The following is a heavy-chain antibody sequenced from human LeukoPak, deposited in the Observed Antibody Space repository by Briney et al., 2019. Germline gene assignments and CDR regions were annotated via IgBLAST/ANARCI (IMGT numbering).Heavy chain of an antibody. CDR2: IYYSGST. J-gene: IGHJ4*02. Sequence: SETLSLTCTVSGGSISSSSYYWGWVRQPPGKGLEWIGSIYYSGSTYYKPSLKSRVTISVDTSKNQFSLKLNSVTAADTAVYYCARGRTDYNILTGLDYWGQKILVTVSS. D-gene: IGHD3-9*01. CDR3: ARGRTDYNILTGLDY. CDR1: GGSISSSSYY. V-gene: IGHV4-39*01.